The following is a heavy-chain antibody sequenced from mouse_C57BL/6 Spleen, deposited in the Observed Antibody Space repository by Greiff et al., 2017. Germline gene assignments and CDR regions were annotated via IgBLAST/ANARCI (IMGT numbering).Heavy chain of an antibody. CDR1: GYTFTSYG. D-gene: IGHD1-1*01. Sequence: QVQLQQSGAELARPGASVKLSCKASGYTFTSYGISWVKQRTGQGLEWIGEIYPRSGNTYYNEKFKGKATLTADKSSSTAYMALRSLTSEDSAVYFCARKGDYYGSSYIYFDDWGQGTTLTVSS. V-gene: IGHV1-81*01. CDR3: ARKGDYYGSSYIYFDD. CDR2: IYPRSGNT. J-gene: IGHJ2*01.